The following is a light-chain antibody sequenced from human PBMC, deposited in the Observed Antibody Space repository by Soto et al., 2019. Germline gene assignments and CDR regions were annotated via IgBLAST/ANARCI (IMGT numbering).Light chain of an antibody. CDR2: GNI. V-gene: IGLV1-40*01. CDR1: SSNIGAGYD. CDR3: QSYDSSLSGSVV. J-gene: IGLJ2*01. Sequence: QSVLTQPPSMSGAPGQRVTISCTGSSSNIGAGYDIHWYQQLPGTAPKLLIYGNINRPSGVPDRFSGSKSGTSASLAITGLQAEDEADYYCQSYDSSLSGSVVFGGGTKLTVL.